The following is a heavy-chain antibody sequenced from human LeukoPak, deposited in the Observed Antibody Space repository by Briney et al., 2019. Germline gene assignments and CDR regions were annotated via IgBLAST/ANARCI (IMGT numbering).Heavy chain of an antibody. CDR2: IYYSGST. D-gene: IGHD6-19*01. J-gene: IGHJ4*02. Sequence: SETLSLTCTVSGGSISSYYWSWIRQPPGKGLEWIGYIYYSGSTNYNPSLKSRVTISVDTSKNQFSLKLSSVTAADTAVYYCATGIAVAGTPFDYWGREPWSPSPQ. V-gene: IGHV4-59*01. CDR3: ATGIAVAGTPFDY. CDR1: GGSISSYY.